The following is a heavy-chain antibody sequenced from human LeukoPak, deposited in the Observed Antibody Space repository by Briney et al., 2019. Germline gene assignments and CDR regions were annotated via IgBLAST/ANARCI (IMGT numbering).Heavy chain of an antibody. V-gene: IGHV3-23*01. CDR3: AAMTGPTFYY. CDR1: GITFSNYG. CDR2: ISNSAGRT. D-gene: IGHD3-9*01. J-gene: IGHJ4*02. Sequence: PGGSLRLSCAASGITFSNYGMSWVRQAPGKGLEWVAAISNSAGRTYYADSVKGRFTISRDNSKDTLFLLMNTLRADDTAVYYCAAMTGPTFYYWGQGALVTISS.